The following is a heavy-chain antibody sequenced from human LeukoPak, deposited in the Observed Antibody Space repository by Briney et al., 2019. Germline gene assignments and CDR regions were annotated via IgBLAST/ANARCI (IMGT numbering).Heavy chain of an antibody. Sequence: SETLSLTCTVSGGSISSSSYYWGWIRQPPGKGLEWIGSIYYSGSTYYNPSLKSRVTISVDTSKSQFSLKLSSVTAADTAVYYCARAMDTAMELDYWGQGTLVTVSS. CDR2: IYYSGST. D-gene: IGHD5-18*01. V-gene: IGHV4-39*01. CDR1: GGSISSSSYY. J-gene: IGHJ4*02. CDR3: ARAMDTAMELDY.